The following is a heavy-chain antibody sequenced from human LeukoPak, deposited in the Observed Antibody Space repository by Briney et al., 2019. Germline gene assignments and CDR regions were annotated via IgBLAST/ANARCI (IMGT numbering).Heavy chain of an antibody. CDR3: ARETKLAGADDAFDI. V-gene: IGHV1-69*05. Sequence: SVKVPCKASGGTFSSYAISWVRQAPGQGLEWMGRIIPIFGTANYAQKFQGRVTITTDESTSTAYMELSSLRSEDTAVYYCARETKLAGADDAFDIWGQGTMVTVSS. D-gene: IGHD6-6*01. CDR2: IIPIFGTA. CDR1: GGTFSSYA. J-gene: IGHJ3*02.